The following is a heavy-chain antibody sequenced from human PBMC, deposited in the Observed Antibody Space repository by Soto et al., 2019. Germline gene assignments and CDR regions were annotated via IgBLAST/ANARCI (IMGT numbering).Heavy chain of an antibody. Sequence: PSETLSLTCAVYGGSFSAYYWSWIRQPPGKGLEWIGEVNHSGSTNYNPSLKSRVTISIDTSKNQFSLKLSSVTAADTAVYYCARVRMTTATFYYYYAMDVWGQGTTVTV. J-gene: IGHJ6*02. CDR1: GGSFSAYY. D-gene: IGHD4-17*01. CDR2: VNHSGST. V-gene: IGHV4-34*01. CDR3: ARVRMTTATFYYYYAMDV.